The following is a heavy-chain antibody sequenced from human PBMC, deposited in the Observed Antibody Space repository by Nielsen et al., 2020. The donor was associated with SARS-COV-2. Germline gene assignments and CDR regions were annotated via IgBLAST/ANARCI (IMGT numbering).Heavy chain of an antibody. CDR3: ARAPDYGDSSFDY. V-gene: IGHV3-33*01. CDR1: GFTFSSYG. Sequence: GESLKISCGASGFTFSSYGMHWVRQAPGKGLEWVAVIWYDGSNKYYADSVKGRFTISRDNSKNTLYLQMNSLRAEDTAVYYCARAPDYGDSSFDYWGQGTLVTVSS. J-gene: IGHJ4*02. D-gene: IGHD4-17*01. CDR2: IWYDGSNK.